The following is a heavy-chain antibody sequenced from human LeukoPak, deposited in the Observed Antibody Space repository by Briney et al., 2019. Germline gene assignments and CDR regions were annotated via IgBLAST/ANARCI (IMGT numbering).Heavy chain of an antibody. CDR3: ARDKYSGHFDY. V-gene: IGHV3-23*01. Sequence: PGGSLRLSCAASGFTFSSYAMSWVRQAPGKGLEWVSAISGRGDSTYYADSVKGRFTISRDNAKNTLYLQMNSLRAEDTAVYYCARDKYSGHFDYWGQGTLVTVSS. CDR2: ISGRGDST. D-gene: IGHD5-12*01. CDR1: GFTFSSYA. J-gene: IGHJ4*02.